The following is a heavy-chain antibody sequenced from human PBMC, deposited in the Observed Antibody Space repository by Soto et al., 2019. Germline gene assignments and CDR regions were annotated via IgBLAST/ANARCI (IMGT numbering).Heavy chain of an antibody. CDR2: ISGSGGST. J-gene: IGHJ4*02. CDR3: AKGWGDY. CDR1: GININNYV. D-gene: IGHD7-27*01. Sequence: EVQLLESGGALVQPGGSLRLSCAVSGININNYVMSWVRQAPGKGLEWASSISGSGGSTYYADSMKGRFTISRDNSKNTLYLQMNSLRAEDTAVYYCAKGWGDYWGQGTQVTVSS. V-gene: IGHV3-23*01.